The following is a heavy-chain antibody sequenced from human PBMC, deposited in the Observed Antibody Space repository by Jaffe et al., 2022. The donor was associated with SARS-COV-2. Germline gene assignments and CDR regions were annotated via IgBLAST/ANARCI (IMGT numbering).Heavy chain of an antibody. D-gene: IGHD3-3*01. Sequence: EVQLLESGGGLVQPGGSLRLSCAASGFTFSSYAMSWVRQAPGKGLEWVSAISGSGGSTYYADSVKGRFTISRDNSKNTLYLQMNSLRAEDTAVYYCATNGKIRFLEWLFEYFQHWGQGTLVTVSS. V-gene: IGHV3-23*01. CDR2: ISGSGGST. CDR3: ATNGKIRFLEWLFEYFQH. J-gene: IGHJ1*01. CDR1: GFTFSSYA.